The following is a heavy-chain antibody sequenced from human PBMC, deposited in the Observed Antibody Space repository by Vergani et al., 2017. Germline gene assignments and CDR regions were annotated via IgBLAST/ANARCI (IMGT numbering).Heavy chain of an antibody. CDR2: VDPEDGET. V-gene: IGHV1-69-2*01. J-gene: IGHJ4*02. Sequence: VQLVQSGSELKKPGASVKVSCKVSGYTFTDYYMHWVQQAPGKGLEWMGLVDPEDGETIYAEKFQGRVTITADTSTDTAYMELSSLRSEDTAVYYCATTYYYDSSGYYLDYWGQGTLVTVSS. CDR3: ATTYYYDSSGYYLDY. D-gene: IGHD3-22*01. CDR1: GYTFTDYY.